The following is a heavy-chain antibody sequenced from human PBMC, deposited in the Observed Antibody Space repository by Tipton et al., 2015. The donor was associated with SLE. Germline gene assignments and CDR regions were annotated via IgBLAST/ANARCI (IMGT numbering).Heavy chain of an antibody. Sequence: GLVKHSETLSLTCTVSGGSIRDSDYYWGWIRQSPGKGLEWIGNIYYSGSSYYHPSLKSRVTISVDTSKNQFSLKLSSVTAADTAVYYCARGTRFLEWLLPFYMDVWGKGTTVTVSS. D-gene: IGHD3-3*01. CDR1: GGSIRDSDYY. V-gene: IGHV4-39*07. CDR2: IYYSGSS. J-gene: IGHJ6*03. CDR3: ARGTRFLEWLLPFYMDV.